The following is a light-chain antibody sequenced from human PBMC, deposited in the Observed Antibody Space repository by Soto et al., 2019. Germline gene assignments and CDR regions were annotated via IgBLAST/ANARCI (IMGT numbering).Light chain of an antibody. Sequence: IVMTQSPATLSVSPGERASLSCRASQSVSSNLAWYQQKPGQAPRLLIYGASTRATGIPARFGGSGSGTEFTLTISSLQSEDFAVYYCQQYNNWPPWTFGQGTKVDIK. CDR2: GAS. CDR1: QSVSSN. J-gene: IGKJ1*01. V-gene: IGKV3-15*01. CDR3: QQYNNWPPWT.